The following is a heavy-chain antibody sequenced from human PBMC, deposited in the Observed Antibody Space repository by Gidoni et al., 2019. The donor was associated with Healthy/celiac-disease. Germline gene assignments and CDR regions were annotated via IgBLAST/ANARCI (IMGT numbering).Heavy chain of an antibody. V-gene: IGHV4-34*01. Sequence: QVQLQQWGAGLLTPSETLSLTCAVYGGSFSGYYWSWIRQPPGKGLEWIGEINHSGSTNYNPSLKSRVTISVDTSKNQFSLKLSSVTAADTAVYYCARGLYDSSGYPFDYWGQGTLVTVSS. CDR1: GGSFSGYY. CDR3: ARGLYDSSGYPFDY. CDR2: INHSGST. D-gene: IGHD3-22*01. J-gene: IGHJ4*02.